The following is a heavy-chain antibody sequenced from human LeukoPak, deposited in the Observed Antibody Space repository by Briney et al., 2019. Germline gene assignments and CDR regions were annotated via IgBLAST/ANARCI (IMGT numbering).Heavy chain of an antibody. CDR3: ATRFCTSCAIDY. V-gene: IGHV1-8*01. CDR2: MNPNSGNT. CDR1: GYTFTSYD. Sequence: VASVKVSCKASGYTFTSYDINWVRQATGQGLEWMGWMNPNSGNTGYAQKFQGRVTMTRNTSISTAYTELSSLRSEDTAVYYCATRFCTSCAIDYWGQGTLVTVSS. D-gene: IGHD2-2*01. J-gene: IGHJ4*02.